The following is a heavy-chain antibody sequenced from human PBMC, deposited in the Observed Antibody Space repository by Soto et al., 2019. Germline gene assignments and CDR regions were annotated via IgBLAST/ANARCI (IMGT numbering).Heavy chain of an antibody. D-gene: IGHD1-1*01. CDR2: VFRSGSI. Sequence: QVQLQESGPGLVRPSESLSLTCNVSGGSMTTGSYFWSWIRQPPGKGLEWIGYVFRSGSINYSPSFKSRVTISIDTSKNQFSLMVKSVTAADTAVYFCARARNRYFDYWGQGALVTVSS. V-gene: IGHV4-61*01. CDR3: ARARNRYFDY. J-gene: IGHJ4*02. CDR1: GGSMTTGSYF.